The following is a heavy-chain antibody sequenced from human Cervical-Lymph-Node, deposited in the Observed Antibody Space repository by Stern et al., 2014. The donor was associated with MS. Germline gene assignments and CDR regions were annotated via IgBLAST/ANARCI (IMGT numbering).Heavy chain of an antibody. CDR1: GYTFTSYW. V-gene: IGHV5-51*01. CDR2: IFPGGSDI. J-gene: IGHJ4*02. CDR3: ARQRYFDY. Sequence: EVQLVESGPEVKRPGESLKISCQASGYTFTSYWIGWVRQMPGKGLEWIAIIFPGGSDIRYSPSFQGQVTISADKSSSTAYLQWNNLKASDTAIYYCARQRYFDYWGKGTLVTVSS.